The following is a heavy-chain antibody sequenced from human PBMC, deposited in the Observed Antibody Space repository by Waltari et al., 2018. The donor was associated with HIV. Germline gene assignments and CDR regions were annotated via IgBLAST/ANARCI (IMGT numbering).Heavy chain of an antibody. V-gene: IGHV3-7*01. CDR2: KKQDGSEK. CDR1: GFTFSTYW. CDR3: ARDLKDYDFWSPVDV. J-gene: IGHJ6*02. Sequence: EVQLVESGGGLVQPGGSLRLSCAASGFTFSTYWMTWVRQAPGKGWERLANKKQDGSEKYYAESVKCRFTVSRDNKKKSLYRQRSSRRAEDTAVYYCARDLKDYDFWSPVDVWGQGTTVTVSS. D-gene: IGHD3-3*01.